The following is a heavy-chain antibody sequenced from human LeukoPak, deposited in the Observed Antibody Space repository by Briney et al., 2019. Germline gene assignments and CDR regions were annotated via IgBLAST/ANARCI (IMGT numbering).Heavy chain of an antibody. CDR3: AKGSSNWRDYYYFDY. CDR1: GFTFSSYA. J-gene: IGHJ4*02. D-gene: IGHD6-13*01. Sequence: GSLSLSCAASGFTFSSYAVSWVRQAPGKGLAWVSAISDSGGSTQYADSVKGRFIISRDNSKNTLYLQMNSLRVEDTAVYYCAKGSSNWRDYYYFDYWGQGTLVTVSS. V-gene: IGHV3-23*01. CDR2: ISDSGGST.